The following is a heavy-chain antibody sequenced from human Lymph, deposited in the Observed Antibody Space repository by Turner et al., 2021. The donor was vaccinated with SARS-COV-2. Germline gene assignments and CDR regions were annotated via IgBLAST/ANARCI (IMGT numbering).Heavy chain of an antibody. CDR1: GFTFSSYG. J-gene: IGHJ6*02. CDR2: IWYDGSNK. V-gene: IGHV3-33*01. D-gene: IGHD6-13*01. Sequence: QVQLVESGGGVVQPGRSMRLSCAASGFTFSSYGMHWVRQAPGKGLEWVAFIWYDGSNKYYADSVKGRFTISRDNSKNTLYLQMSCLRVEDTAVYYCARGSAGGDVWGQGTTVTVSS. CDR3: ARGSAGGDV.